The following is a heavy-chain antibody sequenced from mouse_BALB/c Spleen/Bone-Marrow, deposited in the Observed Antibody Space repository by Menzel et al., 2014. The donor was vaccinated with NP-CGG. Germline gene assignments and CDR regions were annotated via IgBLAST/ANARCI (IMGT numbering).Heavy chain of an antibody. CDR3: ARWEYYAMDA. J-gene: IGHJ4*01. CDR2: IDPANGNT. Sequence: VQLKESGPELVKPGASVKLSCTASGFNIKDTYMHWVKQRPEQGLEWIGRIDPANGNTKYDPKFQGKATITADTYSNTAYLQLSSLTSEDTAVYYCARWEYYAMDAWGQGTSVTVSS. CDR1: GFNIKDTY. V-gene: IGHV14-3*02. D-gene: IGHD4-1*01.